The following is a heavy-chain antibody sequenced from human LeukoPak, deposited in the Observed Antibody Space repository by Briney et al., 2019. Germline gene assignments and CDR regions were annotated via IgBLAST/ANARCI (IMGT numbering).Heavy chain of an antibody. Sequence: GGSLRLSCAASGFTFSSYAMSWVRQAPGKGLEWVSAISGSGGSTYYADSVKARFTISRDNAKNSLYLQMNSLRVEDTAVYYCARDTMAPYYYYYMDVWGKGTTVTVSS. V-gene: IGHV3-23*01. CDR3: ARDTMAPYYYYYMDV. CDR1: GFTFSSYA. CDR2: ISGSGGST. J-gene: IGHJ6*03. D-gene: IGHD3-10*01.